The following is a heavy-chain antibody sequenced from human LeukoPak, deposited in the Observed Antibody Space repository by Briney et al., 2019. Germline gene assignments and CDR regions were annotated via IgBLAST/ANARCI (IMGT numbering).Heavy chain of an antibody. Sequence: SESLSLTCTVSGGSISSSSYYWGWLRQPPGKGLEWIVSIYYSGSTYYNPSLKSRVTIFVDTSKNQFCLKLSSVTAADTAVYYCVLQASPWELRSYYYYYMDVWGKGTTVIVSS. V-gene: IGHV4-39*01. CDR3: VLQASPWELRSYYYYYMDV. J-gene: IGHJ6*03. CDR2: IYYSGST. D-gene: IGHD1-26*01. CDR1: GGSISSSSYY.